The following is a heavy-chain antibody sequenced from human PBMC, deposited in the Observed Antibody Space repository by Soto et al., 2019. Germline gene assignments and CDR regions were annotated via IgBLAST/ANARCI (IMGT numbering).Heavy chain of an antibody. CDR3: ARTLILKFGEFDY. D-gene: IGHD3-10*01. J-gene: IGHJ4*02. V-gene: IGHV4-59*08. CDR2: IYNSGST. CDR1: GGSISSYY. Sequence: SETLSLTCTVSGGSISSYYWSWIRQPPGKGLEWIGYIYNSGSTNYNPSLKSRVTISVDTSKNHFSLKLSSVTAADTAVYYCARTLILKFGEFDYWGQGTLVTVSS.